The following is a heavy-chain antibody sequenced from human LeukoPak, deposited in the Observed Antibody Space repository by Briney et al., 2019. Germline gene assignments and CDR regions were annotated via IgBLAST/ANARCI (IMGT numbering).Heavy chain of an antibody. Sequence: SETLSLTCTVSGGSISSSSDYWGWIRQPPGKGREWIGSIYSSGITYYNPSLKSRVTISVDKSKNQFSLKLSSVTAADTAVYYCAKALFSYYYFDYWGQGTLVTVSS. CDR1: GGSISSSSDY. CDR2: IYSSGIT. V-gene: IGHV4-39*07. D-gene: IGHD1-26*01. CDR3: AKALFSYYYFDY. J-gene: IGHJ4*02.